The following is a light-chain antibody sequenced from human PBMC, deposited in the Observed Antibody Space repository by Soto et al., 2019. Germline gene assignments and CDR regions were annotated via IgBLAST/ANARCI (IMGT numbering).Light chain of an antibody. V-gene: IGKV3-15*01. J-gene: IGKJ2*01. CDR3: QQYNNWPPAYT. CDR2: GAS. CDR1: QSVSNN. Sequence: EIVMTQSPATLSVSPGARATLSCRASQSVSNNLAWYPQKPGQAPRLLIYGASTRATGIPARFSGSGSGTEFTLTISSLQSEDFAVYYCQQYNNWPPAYTYGQGTKLELK.